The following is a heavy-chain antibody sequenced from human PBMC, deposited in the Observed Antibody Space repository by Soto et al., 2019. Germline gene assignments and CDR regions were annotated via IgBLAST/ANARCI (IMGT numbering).Heavy chain of an antibody. V-gene: IGHV4-59*08. CDR1: GGSISSYY. CDR2: IYYSGST. D-gene: IGHD3-10*01. J-gene: IGHJ3*02. Sequence: QVQLQESGPGLVKPSETLSLTCTVSGGSISSYYWSWIRQPPGKGLEWIGDIYYSGSTNYNPSLKSRVTISVDTSKNQCSLQLSSVTAADTAVYYCARRYGLSAFDIWGQGTMVTVSS. CDR3: ARRYGLSAFDI.